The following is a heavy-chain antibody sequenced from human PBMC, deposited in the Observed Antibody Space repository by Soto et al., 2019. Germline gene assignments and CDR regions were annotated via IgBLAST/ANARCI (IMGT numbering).Heavy chain of an antibody. CDR2: IWDDGGDK. CDR1: GFTFSSYG. J-gene: IGHJ4*02. D-gene: IGHD3-16*01. CDR3: ARDGDVNSGFGKDY. V-gene: IGHV3-33*01. Sequence: GGSLRLSCAASGFTFSSYGMHWVRQAPGKGLEWVAFIWDDGGDKFYAESGKGRFTISRDNSKSTLYLQMTSVSAEDTAVYYCARDGDVNSGFGKDYWGQGTLVTVSS.